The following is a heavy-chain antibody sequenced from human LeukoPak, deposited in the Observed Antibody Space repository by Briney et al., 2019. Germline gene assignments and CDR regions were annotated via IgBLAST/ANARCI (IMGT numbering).Heavy chain of an antibody. CDR3: ARDKDYGETLDY. CDR2: IWYDGSDK. D-gene: IGHD4-17*01. CDR1: GFTFNTYG. J-gene: IGHJ4*02. V-gene: IGHV3-33*01. Sequence: GGSLRLSCAASGFTFNTYGMHWVRQAPGKGLEWVAVIWYDGSDKYYADSVKGRFTISRDNSKNTLYLQMNSLRAEDTAVYYCARDKDYGETLDYWGQGTLVTVSS.